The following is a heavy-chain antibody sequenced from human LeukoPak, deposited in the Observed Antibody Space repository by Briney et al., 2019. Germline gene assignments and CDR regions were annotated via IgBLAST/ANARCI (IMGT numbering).Heavy chain of an antibody. Sequence: SDTLSLTCTVSGGSISSYYWSWIRQPPGKGLEGIGYIYTSGSTNYNPSLKSRVTISVDTSKNQFSLKLSSVTAADTAVYYCARQVRAAVHGYYMDVWGKGTTVTVSS. CDR2: IYTSGST. V-gene: IGHV4-4*09. D-gene: IGHD6-13*01. CDR3: ARQVRAAVHGYYMDV. J-gene: IGHJ6*03. CDR1: GGSISSYY.